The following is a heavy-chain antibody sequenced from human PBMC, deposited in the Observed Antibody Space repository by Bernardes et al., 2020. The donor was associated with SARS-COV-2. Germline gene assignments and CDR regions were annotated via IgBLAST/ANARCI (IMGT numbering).Heavy chain of an antibody. D-gene: IGHD2-15*01. CDR2: IYYSGST. Sequence: SETLSLTCTVSGGSISSSSYYWGWIRQPPGKGLEWIGSIYYSGSTYYNPSLKSRVTISVDTSKNQFSLKLSSVTAADTAVYYCARHECSGGSCYLYWYFDFWGRGTLVTVSS. V-gene: IGHV4-39*01. J-gene: IGHJ2*01. CDR3: ARHECSGGSCYLYWYFDF. CDR1: GGSISSSSYY.